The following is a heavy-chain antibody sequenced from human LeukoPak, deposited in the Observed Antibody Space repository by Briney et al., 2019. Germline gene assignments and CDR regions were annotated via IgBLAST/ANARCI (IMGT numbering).Heavy chain of an antibody. D-gene: IGHD2-2*01. CDR3: AKDPLPLRRTSCPPDY. V-gene: IGHV3-30*02. CDR2: IRYDGSNK. Sequence: GGSLRLSCAASGFTFSSYGMHWVRQAPGKGLEWVAFIRYDGSNKYYADSVKGRFTVSRDNSKNTLYLQMNSLRAEDTAVYYCAKDPLPLRRTSCPPDYWGQGTLVTVSS. CDR1: GFTFSSYG. J-gene: IGHJ4*02.